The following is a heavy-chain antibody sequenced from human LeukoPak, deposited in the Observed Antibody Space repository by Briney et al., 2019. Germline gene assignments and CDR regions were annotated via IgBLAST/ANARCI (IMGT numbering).Heavy chain of an antibody. CDR2: INSDGGTT. J-gene: IGHJ4*02. CDR1: GFTFGTYW. CDR3: ATDSYVSGSYYRLFY. D-gene: IGHD3-10*01. V-gene: IGHV3-74*01. Sequence: PGGSLRLSCVASGFTFGTYWMHWVRQAPGKGLVWVSGINSDGGTTTYADSVKGRFTISRDNAKNTLYLQMNNLRAEDTAIYYCATDSYVSGSYYRLFYWGQGTLVTVSS.